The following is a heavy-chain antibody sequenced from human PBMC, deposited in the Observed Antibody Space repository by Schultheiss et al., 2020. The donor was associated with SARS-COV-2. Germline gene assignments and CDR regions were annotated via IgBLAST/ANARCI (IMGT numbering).Heavy chain of an antibody. J-gene: IGHJ4*02. Sequence: GESLKISCAASGFTFSSYSMNWVRQAPVKGLEWVSSISSSSSYIYYADSVKGRFTISRDNAKNSLYLQMNSLRAEDTALYYCAQGFLEWLPSGYWGQGTLVTVSS. D-gene: IGHD3-3*01. CDR1: GFTFSSYS. CDR2: ISSSSSYI. V-gene: IGHV3-21*01. CDR3: AQGFLEWLPSGY.